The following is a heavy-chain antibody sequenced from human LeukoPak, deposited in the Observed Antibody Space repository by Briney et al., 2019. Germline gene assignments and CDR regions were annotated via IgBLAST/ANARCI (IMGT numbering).Heavy chain of an antibody. Sequence: GGSLRLSCAASGFTFSQKDMNWVRQAPGKGLEWVSYITTSGGTIYYADSVKGRFTISRDNAENSLYLQMNSLRAEDTAVYYCARDSYDFWSEHYMDVWGKGSTVTVSS. CDR2: ITTSGGTI. J-gene: IGHJ6*03. CDR1: GFTFSQKD. D-gene: IGHD3-3*01. CDR3: ARDSYDFWSEHYMDV. V-gene: IGHV3-11*01.